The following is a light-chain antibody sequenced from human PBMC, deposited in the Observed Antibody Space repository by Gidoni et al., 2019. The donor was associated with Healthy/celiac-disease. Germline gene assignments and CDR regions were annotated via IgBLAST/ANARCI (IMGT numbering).Light chain of an antibody. CDR3: QVWDSSSDHPV. CDR2: DES. J-gene: IGLJ2*01. CDR1: NIGSKS. Sequence: YVLPQPASVSVAPGQTARITCGGNNIGSKSVHWDQQKPGQAPVLVVYDESDRPSGIPERFSGSNSGNTATLTISRVEAGDEADYYCQVWDSSSDHPVFGGGTKLTVL. V-gene: IGLV3-21*02.